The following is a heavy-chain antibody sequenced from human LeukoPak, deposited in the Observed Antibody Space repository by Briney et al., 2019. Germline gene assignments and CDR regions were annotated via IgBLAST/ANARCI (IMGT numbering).Heavy chain of an antibody. Sequence: ASVTVSCKASGYTFTSYYLHWVRQAPGQGLEWMGWINPNSGGTNYAQKFQGRVTMTRDTSISTAYMELSRLRSDDTAEYYCARDRADIVATYYVMHVWGQGTAVTVSS. V-gene: IGHV1-2*02. CDR1: GYTFTSYY. CDR3: ARDRADIVATYYVMHV. D-gene: IGHD5-12*01. J-gene: IGHJ6*02. CDR2: INPNSGGT.